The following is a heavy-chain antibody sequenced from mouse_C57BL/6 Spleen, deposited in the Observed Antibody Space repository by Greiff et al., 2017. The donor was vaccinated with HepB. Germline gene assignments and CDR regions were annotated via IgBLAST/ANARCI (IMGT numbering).Heavy chain of an antibody. CDR2: IYPSDSET. J-gene: IGHJ2*01. CDR1: GYTFTSYW. CDR3: ARWDPNWTGFDY. Sequence: VQLQQPGAELVRPGSSVKLSCKASGYTFTSYWMDWVKQRPGQGLEWIGNIYPSDSETHYNQKFKDKATLTVDKSSSTAYMQLSSLTSEDSAVYYCARWDPNWTGFDYWGQGTTLTVSS. D-gene: IGHD4-1*01. V-gene: IGHV1-61*01.